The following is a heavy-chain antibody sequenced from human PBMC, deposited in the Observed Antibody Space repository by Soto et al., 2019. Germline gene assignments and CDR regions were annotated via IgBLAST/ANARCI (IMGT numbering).Heavy chain of an antibody. CDR2: IYYSGST. D-gene: IGHD6-19*01. CDR3: ARASSGWYFFDY. V-gene: IGHV4-59*01. CDR1: GGSISSYY. J-gene: IGHJ4*02. Sequence: SETLSLTCTVSGGSISSYYWSWIRQPPGKGLEWTGYIYYSGSTNYNPSLKSRVTISVDTSKNQFSLKLSSVTAADTAVYYCARASSGWYFFDYWGQGTLVTVSS.